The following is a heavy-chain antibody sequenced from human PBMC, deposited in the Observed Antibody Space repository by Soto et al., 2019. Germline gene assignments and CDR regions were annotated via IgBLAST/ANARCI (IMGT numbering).Heavy chain of an antibody. V-gene: IGHV5-51*01. CDR2: IYPGDSDT. J-gene: IGHJ3*02. D-gene: IGHD6-6*01. CDR3: ARRHLVEDAFDS. Sequence: GESLKISCKGSGYIFTSYWIGWVRQMPGKGLEWMGIIYPGDSDTRYSPSFQGQVTISADKSISTAYLQWSDLKASDTSMYYCARRHLVEDAFDSWGQGTMVTVSS. CDR1: GYIFTSYW.